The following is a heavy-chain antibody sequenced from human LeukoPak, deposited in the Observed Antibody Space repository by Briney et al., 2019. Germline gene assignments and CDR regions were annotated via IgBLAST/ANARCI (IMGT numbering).Heavy chain of an antibody. Sequence: GGSLRLSCADSGFTFSSFAMSWVRQAPEKGLEWVSAISGSGGSTYYADSVKGRFTISRDNSKNTLYLQMNSLRAEDTAVYYCAKNGDFWSGAFDYWGQGTLVTVSS. CDR3: AKNGDFWSGAFDY. V-gene: IGHV3-23*01. D-gene: IGHD3-3*01. CDR1: GFTFSSFA. J-gene: IGHJ4*02. CDR2: ISGSGGST.